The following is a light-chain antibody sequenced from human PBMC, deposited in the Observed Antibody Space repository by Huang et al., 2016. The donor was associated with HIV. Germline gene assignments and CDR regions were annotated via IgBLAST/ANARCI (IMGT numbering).Light chain of an antibody. CDR3: QQYDNWPPMYT. CDR2: GAF. Sequence: DIVLTQSPATLSLSPGERATLSCRASQNISSNLAWYQQKPGQAPRLLIYGAFTRAAGFPARFSGSGSETEFTLTISSLESEDFAVYYCQQYDNWPPMYTFGHGTKLEIK. J-gene: IGKJ2*01. CDR1: QNISSN. V-gene: IGKV3-15*01.